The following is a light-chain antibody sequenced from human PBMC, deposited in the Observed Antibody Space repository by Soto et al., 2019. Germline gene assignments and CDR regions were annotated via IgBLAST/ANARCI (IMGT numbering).Light chain of an antibody. Sequence: DIQMTQSPSTLPASVGDRVTITCRASQSISDWLAWYQQKPVTAPKVLINHASSLQSGVPSRFSGSGSGTEFTLTISSLQPDDFATYYCQQYNSYSFGQGTKVDIK. V-gene: IGKV1-5*01. CDR2: HAS. CDR3: QQYNSYS. J-gene: IGKJ1*01. CDR1: QSISDW.